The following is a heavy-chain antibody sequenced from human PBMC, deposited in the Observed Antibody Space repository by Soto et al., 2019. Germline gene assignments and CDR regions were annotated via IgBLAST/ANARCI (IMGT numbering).Heavy chain of an antibody. CDR1: GFTFSSYA. CDR2: IHTDGSIT. J-gene: IGHJ6*03. V-gene: IGHV3-74*01. D-gene: IGHD3-10*01. CDR3: AKGGVRESYYYYYYYMDV. Sequence: GGSLRLSCAASGFTFSSYAMSWVRQAPGKGLVWVSRIHTDGSITTYADSVEGRFTISRDNAKNTLYLQMNSLRAEDTAVYYCAKGGVRESYYYYYYYMDVWGKGTTVTVSS.